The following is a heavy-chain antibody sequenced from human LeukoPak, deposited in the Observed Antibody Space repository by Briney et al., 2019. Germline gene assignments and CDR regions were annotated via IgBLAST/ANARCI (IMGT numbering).Heavy chain of an antibody. V-gene: IGHV3-21*01. CDR3: ARATLTTVGNYYYYYGMDV. Sequence: GGSLRLSCAASGFTFSSYSMNWVRQAPGKGLEWASSISSSSSYIYYADSVKGRFTISRDNAKNSLYLQMNSLRAEDTAVYYCARATLTTVGNYYYYYGMDVWGQGTTVTVSS. J-gene: IGHJ6*02. D-gene: IGHD4-23*01. CDR2: ISSSSSYI. CDR1: GFTFSSYS.